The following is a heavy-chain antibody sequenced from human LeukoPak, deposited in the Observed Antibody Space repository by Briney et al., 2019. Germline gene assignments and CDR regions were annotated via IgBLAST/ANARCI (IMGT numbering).Heavy chain of an antibody. CDR3: AREMVPAAHDAFDI. V-gene: IGHV3-7*01. D-gene: IGHD2-2*01. CDR1: GFTFSNYW. J-gene: IGHJ3*02. CDR2: IKTDGSEK. Sequence: GGSLRLSCEGSGFTFSNYWMSWVRQAPGKGLEWVANIKTDGSEKYYVDSVKGRFAISRDNAKNSLYLQMNSLRAEDTAVYYCAREMVPAAHDAFDIWGQGTMVTVSS.